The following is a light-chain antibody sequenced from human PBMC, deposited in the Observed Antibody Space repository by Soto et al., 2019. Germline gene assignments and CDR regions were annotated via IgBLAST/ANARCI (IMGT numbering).Light chain of an antibody. CDR1: QDSTNQ. V-gene: IGKV1-33*01. J-gene: IGKJ4*01. Sequence: DIQMAQSPSSLSASVGDTVTITCQASQDSTNQLNWYQQPPGKAANLLIYAASHLDTGVPSRISGSGSGTHLTLTMSNLQPEAIETDYCQTLDGVPQFG. CDR3: QTLDGVPQ. CDR2: AAS.